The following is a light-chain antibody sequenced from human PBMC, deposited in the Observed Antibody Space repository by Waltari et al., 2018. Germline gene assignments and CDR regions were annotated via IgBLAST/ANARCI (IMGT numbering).Light chain of an antibody. CDR2: ATS. J-gene: IGKJ4*01. Sequence: DIQMTQSPSSLSASVGDRVTVTCRASQSISRYLNWYQQKPGKAPKLLIYATSNLQSGVPSRFGGSGSGTDFTLTISSLQPEDFATYDCLQSFSTPPTFGGGTKVEIK. CDR1: QSISRY. V-gene: IGKV1-39*01. CDR3: LQSFSTPPT.